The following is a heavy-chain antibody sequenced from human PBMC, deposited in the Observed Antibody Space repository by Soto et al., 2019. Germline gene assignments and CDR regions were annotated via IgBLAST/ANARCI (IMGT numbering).Heavy chain of an antibody. D-gene: IGHD3-10*01. CDR3: ARGTYYYDS. V-gene: IGHV3-7*04. Sequence: GGSLRLSCAASGFTFSTYWMTWVRQAPGRGLEWVANMKQDGSEKYYVDSVRGRFTISRDNAENSLYLQMNSLRAEDTALYYCARGTYYYDSWGQGTLVTVSS. CDR1: GFTFSTYW. CDR2: MKQDGSEK. J-gene: IGHJ4*02.